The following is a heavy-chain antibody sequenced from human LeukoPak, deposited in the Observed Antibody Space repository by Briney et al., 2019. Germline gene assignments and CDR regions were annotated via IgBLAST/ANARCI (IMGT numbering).Heavy chain of an antibody. CDR1: GYTFTSYG. D-gene: IGHD5-24*01. CDR3: ARKARDGYNRRPPYYYYYMDV. J-gene: IGHJ6*03. Sequence: GASVKVSCKASGYTFTSYGISWVRQAPGQGLEWMGWISAYNGNTNYAQKLQGRVTMTTDTSTSTAYMELRSLRSDDTAVYYCARKARDGYNRRPPYYYYYMDVWGKGTTVTVSS. CDR2: ISAYNGNT. V-gene: IGHV1-18*01.